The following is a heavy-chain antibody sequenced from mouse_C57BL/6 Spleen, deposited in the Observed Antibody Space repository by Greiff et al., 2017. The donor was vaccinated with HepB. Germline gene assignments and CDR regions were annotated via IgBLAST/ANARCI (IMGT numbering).Heavy chain of an antibody. Sequence: EVKVEESGGGLVKPGGSLKLSCAASGFTFSSYTMSWVRQTPEKRLEWVATISGGGGNTYYPDNAKNTLYMQMSSLRSEDTALYYCARHGGSGYFDVWGTGTTVTVSS. J-gene: IGHJ1*03. CDR3: ARHGGSGYFDV. CDR2: ISGGGGNT. V-gene: IGHV5-9*01. CDR1: GFTFSSYT.